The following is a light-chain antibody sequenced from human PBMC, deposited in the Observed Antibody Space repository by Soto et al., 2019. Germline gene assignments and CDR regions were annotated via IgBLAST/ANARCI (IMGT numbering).Light chain of an antibody. J-gene: IGLJ1*01. V-gene: IGLV1-40*01. CDR3: QSYDSSLIGSRV. CDR2: HNS. CDR1: SSNIGAGYD. Sequence: QSALTQPPSVSGAPGQRVTISCTGSSSNIGAGYDVHWYQQLPGTAPKLLIYHNSNRPSGVPDRFSGSKSGTSASLAITGLQAEDEAEYYCQSYDSSLIGSRVFGTGTKVTV.